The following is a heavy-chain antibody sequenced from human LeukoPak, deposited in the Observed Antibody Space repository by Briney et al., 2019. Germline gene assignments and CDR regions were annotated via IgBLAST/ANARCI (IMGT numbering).Heavy chain of an antibody. Sequence: SSETLSLTCTVSGGSISSSSYYWGWIRQPPGKGLEWIGSIYYSGSTYYNPSLKSRVTISVDTSKNQFSLKLSSVTAADTAVYYCARRYSGSGRGYYYYYGMDVWGQGTTDTVS. CDR3: ARRYSGSGRGYYYYYGMDV. D-gene: IGHD5-12*01. CDR1: GGSISSSSYY. V-gene: IGHV4-39*01. J-gene: IGHJ6*02. CDR2: IYYSGST.